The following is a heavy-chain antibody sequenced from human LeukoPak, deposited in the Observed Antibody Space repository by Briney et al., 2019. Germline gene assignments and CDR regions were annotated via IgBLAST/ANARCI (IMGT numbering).Heavy chain of an antibody. J-gene: IGHJ5*02. V-gene: IGHV4-59*08. CDR3: ARQNNRFDP. CDR2: IFYSGST. Sequence: SETLSLTCTVSGGSIRSYYWSWIRQPPGKGLEWIGYIFYSGSTSYNPSLKSRVTISADMSKNQLSLILSSVTAADKAVYYCARQNNRFDPWGQGTLVTVSS. CDR1: GGSIRSYY.